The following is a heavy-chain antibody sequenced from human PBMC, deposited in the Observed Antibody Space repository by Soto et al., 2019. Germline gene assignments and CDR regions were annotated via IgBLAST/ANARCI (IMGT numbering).Heavy chain of an antibody. CDR1: GFTFSNYD. D-gene: IGHD2-15*01. CDR2: IYYDGRNK. Sequence: QVQLVESGGGVVQPGRSLRLSCAASGFTFSNYDMHWVRQAPGKGLEWVAIIYYDGRNKYLADSVKGRFTISRDNFKSTVYLQMNSLRADDAAVYYCARGRAATPVRWLDPWGRGTLVTVSS. J-gene: IGHJ5*02. CDR3: ARGRAATPVRWLDP. V-gene: IGHV3-33*01.